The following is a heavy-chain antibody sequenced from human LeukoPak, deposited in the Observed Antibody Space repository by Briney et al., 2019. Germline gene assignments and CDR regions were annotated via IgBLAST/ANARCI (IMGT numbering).Heavy chain of an antibody. CDR3: ARETSGAGHFDY. V-gene: IGHV4-59*01. Sequence: SETLSLTCTVSGGSINYYYWMWIRQPPGKGLEWIGYIYYSGGTHYNPSLKSRVTMLVDTSKNQFSSKLTAVTAADTAVYYCARETSGAGHFDYWGQGSLVTVSS. CDR2: IYYSGGT. D-gene: IGHD7-27*01. J-gene: IGHJ4*02. CDR1: GGSINYYY.